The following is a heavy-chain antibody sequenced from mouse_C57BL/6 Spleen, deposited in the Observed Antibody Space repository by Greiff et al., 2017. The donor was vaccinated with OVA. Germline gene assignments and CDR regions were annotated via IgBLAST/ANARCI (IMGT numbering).Heavy chain of an antibody. J-gene: IGHJ3*01. D-gene: IGHD1-1*01. CDR1: GFTFSSYG. Sequence: EVMLVESGGDLVKPGGSLKLSCAASGFTFSSYGMSWVRQTPDKRLEWVATISSGGSYTYYPDSVKGRFTISRANAKNTLYLQMSSLKSEDTAMYYCASYYGSSRWFAYWGQGTLVTVSA. V-gene: IGHV5-6*01. CDR3: ASYYGSSRWFAY. CDR2: ISSGGSYT.